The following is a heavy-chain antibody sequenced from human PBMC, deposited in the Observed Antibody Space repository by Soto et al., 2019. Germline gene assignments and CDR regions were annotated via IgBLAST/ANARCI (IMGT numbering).Heavy chain of an antibody. D-gene: IGHD6-19*01. V-gene: IGHV3-30*18. Sequence: QVQLVESGGGVVQPGRSLRLSCAASGFSCRSYGMHWVRQAPGRGLEWVAVRSYDESNKYYADSVKGRFSISRDNSKNMLYLQRNSLRAEDTAVYDCAKQFATPSSGWHDGCSIWGQGTMVTVSS. CDR1: GFSCRSYG. CDR2: RSYDESNK. CDR3: AKQFATPSSGWHDGCSI. J-gene: IGHJ3*02.